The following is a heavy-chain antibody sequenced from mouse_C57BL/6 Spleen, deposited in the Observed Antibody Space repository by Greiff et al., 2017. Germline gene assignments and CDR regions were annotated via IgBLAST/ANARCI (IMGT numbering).Heavy chain of an antibody. J-gene: IGHJ1*03. D-gene: IGHD2-2*01. CDR1: GFTFSSSS. V-gene: IGHV5-9-1*02. CDR3: TRVCYGYDIDV. CDR2: ISSGGDYI. Sequence: EVMLVESGEGLVKPGGSLKLSCAASGFTFSSSSMSWVRQTPEKRLEWVAYISSGGDYIYYADTVKGRFTIPRDNARNTLYLQMSSLKAEATAMYYCTRVCYGYDIDVWGTGTTVTVSS.